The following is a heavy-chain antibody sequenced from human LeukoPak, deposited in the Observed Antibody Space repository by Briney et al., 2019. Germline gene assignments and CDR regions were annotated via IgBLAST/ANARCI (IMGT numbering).Heavy chain of an antibody. D-gene: IGHD6-19*01. J-gene: IGHJ4*02. CDR3: AREYSSGWYFDY. CDR1: GGSFSGYY. CDR2: IYYSGST. V-gene: IGHV4-59*01. Sequence: SETLSLTCAVYGGSFSGYYWSWIRQPPGKGLEWIGYIYYSGSTSYNPSLKSRVTISLDTSKNQFSLKLSSVTAADTAVYYCAREYSSGWYFDYWGQGTLVTVSS.